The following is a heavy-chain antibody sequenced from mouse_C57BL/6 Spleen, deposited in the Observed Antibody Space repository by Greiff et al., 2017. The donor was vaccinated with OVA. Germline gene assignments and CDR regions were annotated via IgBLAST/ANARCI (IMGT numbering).Heavy chain of an antibody. CDR2: IDPETGGT. D-gene: IGHD2-1*01. J-gene: IGHJ3*01. CDR1: GYTFTDYE. Sequence: VHLVESGAELVRPGASVTLSCKASGYTFTDYEMHWVKQTPVHGLEWIGAIDPETGGTAYNQKFKGKAILTADKSSSTAYMELRSLTSEDSAVYYCTRFDPSYGNPFAYWGQGTLVTVSA. V-gene: IGHV1-15*01. CDR3: TRFDPSYGNPFAY.